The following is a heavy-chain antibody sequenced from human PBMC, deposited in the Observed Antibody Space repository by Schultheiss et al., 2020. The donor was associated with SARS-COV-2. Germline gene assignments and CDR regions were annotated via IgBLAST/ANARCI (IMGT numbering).Heavy chain of an antibody. CDR3: ARGRGCSGGSCWRNWFDP. V-gene: IGHV4-61*05. D-gene: IGHD2-15*01. J-gene: IGHJ5*02. CDR1: GGSISSSSYY. Sequence: SETLSLTCTVSGGSISSSSYYWGWIRQPPGKGLEWIGYIYYSGSTNYNPSLKSRVTISVDTSKNQFSLKLSSVTAADTAVYYCARGRGCSGGSCWRNWFDPWGQGTLVTVSS. CDR2: IYYSGST.